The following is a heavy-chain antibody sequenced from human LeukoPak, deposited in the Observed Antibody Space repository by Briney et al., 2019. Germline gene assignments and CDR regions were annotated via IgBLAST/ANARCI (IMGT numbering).Heavy chain of an antibody. CDR2: IIPIFGTA. J-gene: IGHJ6*02. Sequence: SVKVSCKASGGTFTSYAISWVRQAPGQGLEWMGGIIPIFGTANYAQKFQGRVTITADESTSTAYMELSSLRSEDTAVYYCARGEGSPTGYCTNGVCHYYYYGMDVWGQGTTVTVSS. D-gene: IGHD2-8*01. CDR3: ARGEGSPTGYCTNGVCHYYYYGMDV. V-gene: IGHV1-69*01. CDR1: GGTFTSYA.